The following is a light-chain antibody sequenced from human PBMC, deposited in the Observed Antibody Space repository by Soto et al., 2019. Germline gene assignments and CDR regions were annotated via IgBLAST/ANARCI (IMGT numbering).Light chain of an antibody. CDR2: GAS. V-gene: IGKV3-15*01. Sequence: EIVMTQSPATLSVSPGERATLSCRASQSVSSDLAWYQQKPGQAPRLLIYGASTRATDIPARISGSGSGTDLTLTISSLQSEYFAVYYCQQYNKWPPLYTFGQGTKLEIK. CDR3: QQYNKWPPLYT. CDR1: QSVSSD. J-gene: IGKJ2*01.